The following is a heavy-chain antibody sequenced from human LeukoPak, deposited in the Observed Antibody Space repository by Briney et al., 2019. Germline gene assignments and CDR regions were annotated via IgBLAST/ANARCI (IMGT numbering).Heavy chain of an antibody. J-gene: IGHJ4*02. CDR1: GFTFSSYS. Sequence: GGSLRLSCAASGFTFSSYSMNWVRRAPGKGLEWVSSISSSSSYIYYADSVKGRFTISRDNAKNSLYLQMNSLRAEDTAVYYCARDVADYDYVWGSYFWGQGTLVTVSS. V-gene: IGHV3-21*01. CDR2: ISSSSSYI. D-gene: IGHD3-16*01. CDR3: ARDVADYDYVWGSYF.